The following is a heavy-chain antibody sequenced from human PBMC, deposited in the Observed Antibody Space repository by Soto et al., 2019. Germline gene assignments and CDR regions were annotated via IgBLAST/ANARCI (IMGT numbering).Heavy chain of an antibody. V-gene: IGHV4-39*01. Sequence: PSETLSLTCTVSGGSISSSSYYWGWIRQPPGKGLEWIGSIYYSGSTYYNPSLKSRVTISVDTSKNQFSLKLSSVTAADTAVYYCARHQYYYDSSGYSGLDYWGQGTLVTVSS. CDR1: GGSISSSSYY. CDR2: IYYSGST. CDR3: ARHQYYYDSSGYSGLDY. D-gene: IGHD3-22*01. J-gene: IGHJ4*02.